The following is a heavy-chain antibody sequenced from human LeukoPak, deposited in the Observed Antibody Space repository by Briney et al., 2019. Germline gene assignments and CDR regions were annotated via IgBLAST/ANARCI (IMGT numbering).Heavy chain of an antibody. CDR1: GFTFSSYW. CDR3: ARGWTTWEYYFDY. D-gene: IGHD1-26*01. Sequence: PGGSLRLSCAASGFTFSSYWMSWVRQAPGKGLEWVANIKQDGSEKYYVDSVKGRFTISRDNAKNSLYLQMNSLRAEDTAVYYCARGWTTWEYYFDYWGQGTLVTVSS. V-gene: IGHV3-7*01. CDR2: IKQDGSEK. J-gene: IGHJ4*02.